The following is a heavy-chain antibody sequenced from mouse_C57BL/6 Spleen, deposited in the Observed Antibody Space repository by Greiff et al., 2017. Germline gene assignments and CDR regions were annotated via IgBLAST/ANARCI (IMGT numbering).Heavy chain of an antibody. CDR2: IYPGDGDT. Sequence: QVQLKESGAELVKPGASVKISCKASGYAFSSYWMNWVKQRPGKGLEWIGQIYPGDGDTNYNGKFKGKATLTADKSSSTAYMQLSSLTSEDSAVYFCARETASVVVDYWGQGTTLTVSS. CDR1: GYAFSSYW. V-gene: IGHV1-80*01. CDR3: ARETASVVVDY. J-gene: IGHJ2*01. D-gene: IGHD1-1*01.